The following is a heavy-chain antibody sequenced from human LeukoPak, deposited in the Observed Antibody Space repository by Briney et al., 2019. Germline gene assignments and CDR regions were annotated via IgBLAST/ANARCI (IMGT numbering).Heavy chain of an antibody. V-gene: IGHV1-69*05. D-gene: IGHD2-2*02. Sequence: SVKVSCKASGYTFTSYYMHWVRQAPGQGLEWMGGIIPVFGTANYAQKFQGRVTITTDESTSTAYMELSSLRSEDTAVYYCARVYCSSTNCYSGGYYYYYYMDVWGKGTTVTVSS. CDR2: IIPVFGTA. J-gene: IGHJ6*03. CDR3: ARVYCSSTNCYSGGYYYYYYMDV. CDR1: GYTFTSYY.